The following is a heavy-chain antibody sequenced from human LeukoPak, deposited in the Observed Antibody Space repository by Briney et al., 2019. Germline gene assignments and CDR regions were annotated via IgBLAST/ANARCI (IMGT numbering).Heavy chain of an antibody. D-gene: IGHD6-19*01. CDR1: GFTVSSNY. V-gene: IGHV3-53*01. Sequence: GGSLRLSCAASGFTVSSNYMSWVRQAPGKGLEWLSVIYSGGSTYYADSVKGRFTISRDNSKNTLYLQMNSLRAEDTAVYYCARGGAVAAYYFDYWGQGTLATVSS. J-gene: IGHJ4*02. CDR3: ARGGAVAAYYFDY. CDR2: IYSGGST.